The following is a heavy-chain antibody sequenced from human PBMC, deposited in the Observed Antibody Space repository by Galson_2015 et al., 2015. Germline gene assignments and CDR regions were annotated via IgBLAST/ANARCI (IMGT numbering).Heavy chain of an antibody. CDR3: ARAGRLREDY. CDR1: CSTFPISD. J-gene: IGHJ4*02. CDR2: MNPNTGNT. Sequence: SLKFSCNASCSTFPISDLTWVRQVPGQGPEWMGWMNPNTGNTGYAQRFQGRVTLTRDTSINTAYMELSSLTPEDTAVYHCARAGRLREDYWGQGTLVPVSS. D-gene: IGHD4-17*01. V-gene: IGHV1-8*01.